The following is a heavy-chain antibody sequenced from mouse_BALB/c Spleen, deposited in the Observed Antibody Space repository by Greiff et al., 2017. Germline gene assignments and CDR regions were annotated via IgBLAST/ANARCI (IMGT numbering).Heavy chain of an antibody. J-gene: IGHJ2*01. V-gene: IGHV5-17*02. CDR3: ARADYYGNYGYFDY. Sequence: DVKLVESGGGLVQPGGSRKLSCAASGFTFSSFGMHWVRQAPEKGLEWVAYISSGSSTIYYADTVKGRCTISRDNPKNTLFLQMTSLRSEDTAMYYCARADYYGNYGYFDYWGQGTTLTVSS. D-gene: IGHD2-1*01. CDR2: ISSGSSTI. CDR1: GFTFSSFG.